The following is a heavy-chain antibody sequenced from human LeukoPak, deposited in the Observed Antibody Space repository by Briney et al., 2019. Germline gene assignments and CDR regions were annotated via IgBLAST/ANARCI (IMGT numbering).Heavy chain of an antibody. D-gene: IGHD3-22*01. CDR3: ARDKFPEWDYYDSSGYHDAFDI. CDR1: GGSISSYY. CDR2: IYTSGST. Sequence: SETLSLTCTVSGGSISSYYWSWLRQPAGEGLEWVGRIYTSGSTNYNPSLTSRVTMSVDTSKNQFPLKMSSVTAADTAVYYCARDKFPEWDYYDSSGYHDAFDIWGQGTMVTVSS. J-gene: IGHJ3*02. V-gene: IGHV4-4*07.